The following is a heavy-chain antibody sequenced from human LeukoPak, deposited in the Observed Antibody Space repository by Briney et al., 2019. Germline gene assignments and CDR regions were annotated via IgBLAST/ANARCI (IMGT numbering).Heavy chain of an antibody. J-gene: IGHJ3*02. CDR1: GFTFSNAW. CDR2: IKSKTDGGTT. V-gene: IGHV3-15*01. Sequence: PGGSLRLSCAASGFTFSNAWMSWVRKAPGKVLEWVGRIKSKTDGGTTDYAAPVKGRFTISRVDSKNTLYLQMNSLKTEDTAVYYCTTELITLDAFDIWGQGTMVTVSS. D-gene: IGHD3-22*01. CDR3: TTELITLDAFDI.